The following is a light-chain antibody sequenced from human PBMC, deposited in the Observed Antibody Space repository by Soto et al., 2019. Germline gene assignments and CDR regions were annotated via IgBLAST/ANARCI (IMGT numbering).Light chain of an antibody. Sequence: DIQMTQSPSSLPASVGDRVTITCRASQTLRRYLNWYQQKPGKAPKLLIYAASSLQSGVPSRFSGSGSGADFTLTISSLQPEDFATYSCQQSTSVPYTFGQGTKLEIK. CDR3: QQSTSVPYT. CDR1: QTLRRY. V-gene: IGKV1-39*01. J-gene: IGKJ2*01. CDR2: AAS.